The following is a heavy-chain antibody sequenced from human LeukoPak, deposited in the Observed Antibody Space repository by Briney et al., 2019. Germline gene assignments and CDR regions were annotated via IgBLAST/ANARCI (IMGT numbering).Heavy chain of an antibody. CDR3: ARDIQDPRDYYDSSGYTLDY. CDR2: SIPIFGTA. D-gene: IGHD3-22*01. J-gene: IGHJ4*02. Sequence: SVKVSCKASGGTFSSYAISWVRQAPGQGLEWMGRSIPIFGTANYAQKFQGRVTITTDESTSTACMELSSLRSEDTAVYYCARDIQDPRDYYDSSGYTLDYWGQGTLVTVSS. CDR1: GGTFSSYA. V-gene: IGHV1-69*05.